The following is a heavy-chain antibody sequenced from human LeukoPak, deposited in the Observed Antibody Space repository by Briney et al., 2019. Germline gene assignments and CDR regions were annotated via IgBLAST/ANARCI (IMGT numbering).Heavy chain of an antibody. CDR1: GFTFSDYY. D-gene: IGHD6-13*01. CDR3: ARGVNIATSGAHFDY. J-gene: IGHJ4*02. CDR2: ISSSSSYT. Sequence: GGSLRLSCAASGFTFSDYYMSWIRQAPGKGLEWVSYISSSSSYTNYADSVKGRFTISRDNAKNSLCLQMTSLRDEDTAVYSCARGVNIATSGAHFDYWGQGTLVTVSS. V-gene: IGHV3-11*06.